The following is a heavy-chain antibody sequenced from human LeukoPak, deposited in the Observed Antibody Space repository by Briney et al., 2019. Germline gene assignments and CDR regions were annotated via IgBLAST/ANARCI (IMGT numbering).Heavy chain of an antibody. V-gene: IGHV3-23*01. J-gene: IGHJ6*02. CDR3: ANSTTAYYYDSSGYYYYYYYGMDV. Sequence: PGGSLRLSCAASGFTFSSYAMSWVRQTPGKGLEWVSAISGSGGSTYYADSVKGRFTISRDNSKNTLYLQMNSLRAEDTAVYYCANSTTAYYYDSSGYYYYYYYGMDVWGQGTTVTVSS. D-gene: IGHD3-22*01. CDR1: GFTFSSYA. CDR2: ISGSGGST.